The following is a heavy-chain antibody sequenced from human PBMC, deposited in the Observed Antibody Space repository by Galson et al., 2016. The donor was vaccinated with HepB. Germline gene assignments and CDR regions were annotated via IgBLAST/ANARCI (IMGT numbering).Heavy chain of an antibody. V-gene: IGHV3-30*04. J-gene: IGHJ4*02. Sequence: SLRLSCAGSRFSFSRYVMHWVRQAPGKGLEWVAVISYDGRHTDYADFVKGRLTISRDNSKNTLYLQMNSLRPEDTAVYFCARDGTYHYDSIGYYQLDYWGQGTLVTVSS. CDR2: ISYDGRHT. D-gene: IGHD3-22*01. CDR1: RFSFSRYV. CDR3: ARDGTYHYDSIGYYQLDY.